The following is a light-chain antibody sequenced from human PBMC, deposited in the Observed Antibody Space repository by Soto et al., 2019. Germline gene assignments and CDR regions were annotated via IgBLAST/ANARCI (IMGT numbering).Light chain of an antibody. CDR1: QSVLYSSNNKNN. Sequence: DIVMTQSPDSLAVSLGERATINCKSSQSVLYSSNNKNNLAWYQQKPGQPPKLLIYWASTQESGVPDRLIGSESGTDFTLPISSLEPPDLAVYYCQQNCRTPITFGGGTKVEI. CDR3: QQNCRTPIT. CDR2: WAS. J-gene: IGKJ4*01. V-gene: IGKV4-1*01.